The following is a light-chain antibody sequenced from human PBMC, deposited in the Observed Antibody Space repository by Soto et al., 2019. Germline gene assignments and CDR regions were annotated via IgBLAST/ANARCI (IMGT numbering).Light chain of an antibody. CDR1: QSVFSY. Sequence: EIVLTQSPATLSLSPGERATLSCRASQSVFSYLAWYQQRPGQAPRLLIYDASDRATGIPARFTGGGSGTDFTLTINILEPEDFAVYYCQHRSNWPGTFGQGTKVEIK. J-gene: IGKJ1*01. CDR3: QHRSNWPGT. V-gene: IGKV3-11*01. CDR2: DAS.